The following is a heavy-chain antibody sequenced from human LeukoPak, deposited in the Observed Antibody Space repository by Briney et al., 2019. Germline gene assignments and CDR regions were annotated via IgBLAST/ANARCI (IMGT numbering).Heavy chain of an antibody. CDR3: ARDGLQYGYGCAY. V-gene: IGHV1-69*01. Sequence: SVKLCCKSSGGTFSSHAISWVRQPPGQGLEWMGGIIPILGTPKYAEKFQGRIAITADENTDTAYMELNSLRPEDTAMYFCARDGLQYGYGCAYWGQGTLVTVSS. CDR2: IIPILGTP. D-gene: IGHD5-18*01. J-gene: IGHJ4*02. CDR1: GGTFSSHA.